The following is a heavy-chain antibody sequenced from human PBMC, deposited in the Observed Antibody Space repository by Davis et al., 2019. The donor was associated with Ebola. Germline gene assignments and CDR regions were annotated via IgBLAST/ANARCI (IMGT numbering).Heavy chain of an antibody. J-gene: IGHJ4*02. V-gene: IGHV1-69*13. CDR2: IIPIFGTA. CDR1: GCTFSSYA. Sequence: SVKVSCKASGCTFSSYAISWVRQAPGQGLEWMGGIIPIFGTANYAQKFQGRVTITADESTSTAYMELSSLRSEDTAVYYCARVGGTPYYFDYWGQGTLVTVSS. CDR3: ARVGGTPYYFDY.